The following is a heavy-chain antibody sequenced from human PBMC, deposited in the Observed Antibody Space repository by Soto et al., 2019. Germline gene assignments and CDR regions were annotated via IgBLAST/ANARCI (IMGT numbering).Heavy chain of an antibody. CDR3: ARGPHYDFWSGYYKIKWNYYYYGMDV. CDR2: ISAYNGNT. J-gene: IGHJ6*02. Sequence: ASVKVSCKASGYTFTSYGISWVRQAPGQGLEWMGWISAYNGNTNYAQKLQGRVTMTTDTSTSTAYMELRSLRSDDTAVYYCARGPHYDFWSGYYKIKWNYYYYGMDVWGQGTTVTVSS. D-gene: IGHD3-3*01. V-gene: IGHV1-18*01. CDR1: GYTFTSYG.